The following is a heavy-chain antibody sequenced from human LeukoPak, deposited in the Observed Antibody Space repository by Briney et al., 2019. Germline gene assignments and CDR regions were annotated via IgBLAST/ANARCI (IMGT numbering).Heavy chain of an antibody. CDR3: ASSPLAARPKLDY. D-gene: IGHD6-6*01. CDR2: ISSGGGSI. CDR1: EFTFSNYA. Sequence: QPGGSLRLSCAASEFTFSNYAMNWVRQAPGKRPEWVSGISSGGGSIYYADSVKGRFTISRDNSKNTLYLQMNSLRAEDTAVYYCASSPLAARPKLDYWGQGTLVTVSS. V-gene: IGHV3-23*01. J-gene: IGHJ4*02.